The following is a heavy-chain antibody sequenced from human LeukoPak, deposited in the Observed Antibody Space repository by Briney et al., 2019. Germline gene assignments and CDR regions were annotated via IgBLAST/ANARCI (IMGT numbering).Heavy chain of an antibody. CDR3: ARDRSGITFFDY. Sequence: GGSLRLSCAASGFTFSSYAMSWVRQAPGKGLEWVSAISGSGGSTYYADSVKGRFTISRDNAKNSLYLQVNSLRAEDTAVYYCARDRSGITFFDYWGQGTLVTVSS. J-gene: IGHJ4*02. CDR2: ISGSGGST. D-gene: IGHD1-14*01. CDR1: GFTFSSYA. V-gene: IGHV3-23*01.